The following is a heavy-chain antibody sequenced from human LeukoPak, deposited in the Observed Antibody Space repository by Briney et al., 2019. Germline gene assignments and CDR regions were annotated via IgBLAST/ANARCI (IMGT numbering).Heavy chain of an antibody. CDR3: ARVEYSSSRNFDY. Sequence: GGSLRLSCAASGFTFSSYEMNWVRQAPGKGLEWVSYISSSGSTIYYADSVKGRFTISRDNAKNTLYLQMNSLRAEDTAVYYCARVEYSSSRNFDYWGQGTLVTVSS. CDR2: ISSSGSTI. J-gene: IGHJ4*02. D-gene: IGHD6-6*01. CDR1: GFTFSSYE. V-gene: IGHV3-48*03.